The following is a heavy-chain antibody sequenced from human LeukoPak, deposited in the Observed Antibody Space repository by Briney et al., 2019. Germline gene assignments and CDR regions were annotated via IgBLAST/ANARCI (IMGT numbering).Heavy chain of an antibody. V-gene: IGHV3-74*01. CDR3: ARGPVYYDFWSGYSPLNY. J-gene: IGHJ4*02. CDR1: GFTFSSYW. D-gene: IGHD3-3*01. Sequence: GGSLRLSCAASGFTFSSYWMHWVRQAPGKGLVWVSRINSDGSSTSYADSVKGRFTISRDNAKNTLYLQMNSLRAEDTAVYYCARGPVYYDFWSGYSPLNYWGQGTLVTVSS. CDR2: INSDGSST.